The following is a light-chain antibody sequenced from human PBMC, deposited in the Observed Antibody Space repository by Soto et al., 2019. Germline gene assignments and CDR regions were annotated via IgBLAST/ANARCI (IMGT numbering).Light chain of an antibody. CDR2: DAS. J-gene: IGKJ1*01. CDR3: QQYNSWGT. V-gene: IGKV1-5*01. CDR1: QCISSR. Sequence: DIQMTQSPSTLSASVGDRVTITCRASQCISSRLAWYQQKPVKAPKLLIYDASSLESGVPSRFSGSGYGTEFPLTISSLQPDDFASYYCQQYNSWGTFGQGTKVEIK.